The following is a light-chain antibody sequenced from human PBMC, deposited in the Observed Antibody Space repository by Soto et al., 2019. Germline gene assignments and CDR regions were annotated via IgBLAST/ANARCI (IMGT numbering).Light chain of an antibody. CDR3: CSYAGNYTPYV. CDR2: NVN. V-gene: IGLV2-11*01. CDR1: SSDIGAYNY. J-gene: IGLJ1*01. Sequence: QSVLTQPRSVSGSPGQSVTISCTGTSSDIGAYNYVPWYQQHPGKAPKLILHNVNKRPSGVPERFSGSQSGNTASLTISGLQAEDESDYYCCSYAGNYTPYVFGTGTKVTVL.